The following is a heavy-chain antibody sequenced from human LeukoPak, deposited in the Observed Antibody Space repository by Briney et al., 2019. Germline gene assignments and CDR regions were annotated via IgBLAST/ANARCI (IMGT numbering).Heavy chain of an antibody. J-gene: IGHJ4*02. Sequence: GGSLRLSCAASGFTFSSYAMSWVRQAPGKGLEWVSAISGSGGSTYYADSVKGRFTISRDNSKNTLYLQMNSLRAEDTAVYYCAKNYRSAMSQYYFDYWGQGTLVTVSS. CDR1: GFTFSSYA. CDR2: ISGSGGST. CDR3: AKNYRSAMSQYYFDY. D-gene: IGHD5-24*01. V-gene: IGHV3-23*01.